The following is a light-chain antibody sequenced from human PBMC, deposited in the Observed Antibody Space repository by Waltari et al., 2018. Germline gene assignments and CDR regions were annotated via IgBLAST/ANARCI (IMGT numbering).Light chain of an antibody. CDR3: SSFTGSDTHV. J-gene: IGLJ1*01. CDR1: SSDVGAYNY. Sequence: QSALTQPASVSGSPGQSITISCTGTSSDVGAYNYVSWYQQYPGKAPKLMIYEVSHRPSGVSNRFSGSKSGNTASLTISGLQAEDEADYYCSSFTGSDTHVFGTGTKVTAL. V-gene: IGLV2-14*01. CDR2: EVS.